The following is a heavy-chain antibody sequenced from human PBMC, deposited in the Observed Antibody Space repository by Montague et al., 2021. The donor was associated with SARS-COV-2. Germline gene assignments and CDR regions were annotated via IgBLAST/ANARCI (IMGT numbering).Heavy chain of an antibody. CDR3: ARTSASSDY. Sequence: CAISGDSVAGNSARCNWVGQSPEIHLGWLGRTYYRSKWYNDYAVSVKSRITINPDISKNQISLQLNSVTPEDTAVYYCARTSASSDYWGQGTLVTVSS. J-gene: IGHJ4*02. CDR2: TYYRSKWYN. CDR1: GDSVAGNSAR. V-gene: IGHV6-1*01. D-gene: IGHD1-26*01.